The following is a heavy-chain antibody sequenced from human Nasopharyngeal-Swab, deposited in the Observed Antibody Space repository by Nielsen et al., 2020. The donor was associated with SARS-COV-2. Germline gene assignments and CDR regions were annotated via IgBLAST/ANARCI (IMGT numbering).Heavy chain of an antibody. J-gene: IGHJ3*02. CDR2: ISYDGSNK. V-gene: IGHV3-30-3*01. D-gene: IGHD4-23*01. Sequence: VRQAAGKGLEWVAVISYDGSNKYYADSVKGRFTISRDNSKNTLYLQMNSLRAEDTAVYYCARGRTTVVTGDAFDIWGQGTMVTVSS. CDR3: ARGRTTVVTGDAFDI.